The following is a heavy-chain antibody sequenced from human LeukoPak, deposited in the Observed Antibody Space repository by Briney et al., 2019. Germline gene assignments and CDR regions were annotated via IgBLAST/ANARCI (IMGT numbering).Heavy chain of an antibody. D-gene: IGHD3-3*01. CDR3: ASFGVEGITIFGVVPSPS. J-gene: IGHJ4*02. CDR2: INHSGST. Sequence: ETLSLTCAVYGGSFSHYYRSWIRQTPGKGLEWIGEINHSGSTSYNSSLKSRVTISVDTSKNQFSLKLSSVTAADTAVYYCASFGVEGITIFGVVPSPSWGQGTLVTVSS. V-gene: IGHV4-34*01. CDR1: GGSFSHYY.